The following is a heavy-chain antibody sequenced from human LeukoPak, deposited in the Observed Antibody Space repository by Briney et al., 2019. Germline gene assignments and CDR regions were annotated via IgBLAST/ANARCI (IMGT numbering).Heavy chain of an antibody. CDR1: GFTVTSNY. V-gene: IGHV3-53*01. CDR2: IYDNGDT. J-gene: IGHJ4*02. CDR3: VSHSDPLTGYSFDY. Sequence: GGSLRLSCAASGFTVTSNYMTWVRQAPGKGLECVSIIYDNGDTYYADSVKGRFTLTRDSSKNTVSLEMNSLRVDDTAVYYCVSHSDPLTGYSFDYWGQGTLVTVSS. D-gene: IGHD3-9*01.